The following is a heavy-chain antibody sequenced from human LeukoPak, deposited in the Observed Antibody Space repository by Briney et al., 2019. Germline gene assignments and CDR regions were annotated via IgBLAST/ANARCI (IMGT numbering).Heavy chain of an antibody. V-gene: IGHV4-34*01. CDR3: ARGGYSSSWYGNWFDP. Sequence: PSETLSLTCTVSGGSISSYYWSWIRQPPGKGLEWIGEINHSGSTNYNPSLKSRVTISVDTSKNQFSPKLSSVTAADTAVYYCARGGYSSSWYGNWFDPWGQGTLVTVSS. CDR1: GGSISSYY. D-gene: IGHD6-13*01. J-gene: IGHJ5*02. CDR2: INHSGST.